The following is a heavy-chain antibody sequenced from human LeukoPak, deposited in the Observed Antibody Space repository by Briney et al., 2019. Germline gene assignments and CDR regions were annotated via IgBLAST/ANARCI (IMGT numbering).Heavy chain of an antibody. CDR1: GYTFTGSY. J-gene: IGHJ5*02. D-gene: IGHD6-13*01. Sequence: ASVKVSCKASGYTFTGSYMHWVRQAPGQGLEWMGWINPNTGGTNYAQQFQDRVTMTRDTSISTAYMELSRLNSDDTAVYYCARQRVAAAGPNWFDPWGQGTLVTVSS. CDR3: ARQRVAAAGPNWFDP. V-gene: IGHV1-2*02. CDR2: INPNTGGT.